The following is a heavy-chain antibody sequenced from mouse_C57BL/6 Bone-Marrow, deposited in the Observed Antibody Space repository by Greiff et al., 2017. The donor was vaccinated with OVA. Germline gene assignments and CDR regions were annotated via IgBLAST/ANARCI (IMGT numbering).Heavy chain of an antibody. D-gene: IGHD1-1*01. CDR2: ILPGSGST. CDR1: GYTFTGYW. CDR3: AREGYYGSSRYWYFDV. V-gene: IGHV1-9*01. J-gene: IGHJ1*03. Sequence: QVQLQQSGAELMKPGASVKLSCKATGYTFTGYWIEWVKQRPGHGLEWIGEILPGSGSTNYNEKFKGKATFTADTSSNTAYMQLSSLTTEDSAIYYGAREGYYGSSRYWYFDVWGTGTTVTVSS.